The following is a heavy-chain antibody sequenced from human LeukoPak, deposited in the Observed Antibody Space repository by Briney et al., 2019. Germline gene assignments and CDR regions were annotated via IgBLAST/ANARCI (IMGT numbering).Heavy chain of an antibody. CDR3: ASFSTSAVIGDY. J-gene: IGHJ4*02. D-gene: IGHD3-10*01. CDR1: GFSFSTYS. V-gene: IGHV3-21*01. Sequence: PGESLRLSCAASGFSFSTYSMNWVRQAPGKGLEWISSITRSGSSVYYAESVKGRFTISRDNAKNSLYLQMNGLRAEDTAVYYCASFSTSAVIGDYWGQGTLVTVSS. CDR2: ITRSGSSV.